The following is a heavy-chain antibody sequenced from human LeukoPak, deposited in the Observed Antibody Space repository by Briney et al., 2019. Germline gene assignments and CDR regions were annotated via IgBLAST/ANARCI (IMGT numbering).Heavy chain of an antibody. CDR1: GFTFSRHW. V-gene: IGHV3-7*01. D-gene: IGHD6-13*01. Sequence: PGRSLRLSCAASGFTFSRHWMSWVRQAPGKGLEWVANIKEDGSEKYYVDSMKGRFTISRDNARNSLYLQMNSLRAEDTAVYYCAREVHAAVTDFDYWGQGTPVTVSS. CDR3: AREVHAAVTDFDY. J-gene: IGHJ4*02. CDR2: IKEDGSEK.